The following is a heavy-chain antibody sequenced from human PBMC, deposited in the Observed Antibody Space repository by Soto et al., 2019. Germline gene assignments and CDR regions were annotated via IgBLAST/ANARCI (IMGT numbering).Heavy chain of an antibody. CDR1: GGSISSGDYY. Sequence: QVQLQESGPGLVKPSQTLSLTCTVSGGSISSGDYYWSWIRQHPGKGLEWIGYIYYSGSTYYNPSLKSRVPLPVDTSKNQFSLKLSSVTAADTAVYYCARWWSGSRQGFDPWGQGTLVTVSS. CDR2: IYYSGST. J-gene: IGHJ5*02. V-gene: IGHV4-31*03. CDR3: ARWWSGSRQGFDP. D-gene: IGHD3-3*01.